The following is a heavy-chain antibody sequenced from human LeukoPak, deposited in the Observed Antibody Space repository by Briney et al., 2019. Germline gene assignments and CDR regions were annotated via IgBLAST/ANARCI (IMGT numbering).Heavy chain of an antibody. CDR1: GDHFNNYR. CDR2: FHLDDSEN. Sequence: GEAPKTSCKGLGDHFNNYRIVWVRQIPGKGLGWMGVFHLDDSENKYSPSFQGQVTISADKSISTAYLQWSGLRASDSAMYYCARLGVKIVAGVSLKRSGGHWFDPWGEGALVTVSS. D-gene: IGHD3-16*01. J-gene: IGHJ5*02. CDR3: ARLGVKIVAGVSLKRSGGHWFDP. V-gene: IGHV5-51*01.